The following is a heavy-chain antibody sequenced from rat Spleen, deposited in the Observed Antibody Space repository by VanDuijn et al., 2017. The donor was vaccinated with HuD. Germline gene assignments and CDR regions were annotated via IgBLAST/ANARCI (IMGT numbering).Heavy chain of an antibody. CDR1: GFTFSNYY. CDR3: SRGQEITAVSNWFAY. Sequence: EVQLVESGGGLVQPGRSLKLSCAASGFTFSNYYMAWVRQAPTKGLEWVASIPNSDGDSFYRDSVKGRFTISRDNAKSTLYLQMDSLKSEDTATYFCSRGQEITAVSNWFAYWGQGTLVTVSS. CDR2: IPNSDGDS. D-gene: IGHD1-1*01. J-gene: IGHJ3*01. V-gene: IGHV5-25*01.